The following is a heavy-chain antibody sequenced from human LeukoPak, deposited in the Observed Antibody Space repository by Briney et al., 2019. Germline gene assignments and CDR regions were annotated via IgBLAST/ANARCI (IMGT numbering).Heavy chain of an antibody. V-gene: IGHV4-34*01. CDR1: GGSFSGYY. CDR3: ARHYVFVLGGSSFDY. Sequence: SETLSLTCAVYGGSFSGYYWSWIRQPPGKGLEWIGEINHSGSTNYNPSLKSRVTISVDTSKNQFSLKLRSVTAADTAVYYCARHYVFVLGGSSFDYWGQGTLVTVSS. D-gene: IGHD3-16*01. J-gene: IGHJ4*02. CDR2: INHSGST.